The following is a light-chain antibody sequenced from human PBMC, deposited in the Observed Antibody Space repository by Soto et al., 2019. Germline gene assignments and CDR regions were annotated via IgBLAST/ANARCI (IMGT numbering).Light chain of an antibody. CDR2: WAS. Sequence: DIVMTQSPDSLAVSLGERATINCKSSQSVLYSSNNKNYLAWYQQKVGQPPKLLIYWASTRESGVPDRFSGSGSGTDFTLTISSLQAEDVAVYYCQQYYSAPLTFGRGTKVDIK. J-gene: IGKJ4*01. CDR3: QQYYSAPLT. CDR1: QSVLYSSNNKNY. V-gene: IGKV4-1*01.